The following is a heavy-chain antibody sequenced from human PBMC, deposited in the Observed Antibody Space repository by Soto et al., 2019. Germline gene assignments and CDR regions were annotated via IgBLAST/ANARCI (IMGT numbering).Heavy chain of an antibody. CDR3: GGGQAVGVTAPDS. J-gene: IGHJ4*02. V-gene: IGHV3-53*01. D-gene: IGHD1-26*01. CDR1: GFSVSSKY. CDR2: FYTDGRT. Sequence: EVQLVASGGGLIQPGGSLRLSCAASGFSVSSKYMSWFRQAPGKGLEWVSVFYTDGRTFYAESVKGRFTISRDNSENTSYLQMNSLRAECTAVYYCGGGQAVGVTAPDSWGQGTLVTVSS.